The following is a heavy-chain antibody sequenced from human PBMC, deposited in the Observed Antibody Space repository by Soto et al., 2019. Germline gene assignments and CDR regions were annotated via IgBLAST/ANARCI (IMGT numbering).Heavy chain of an antibody. Sequence: PGGSLRLSCAASGFTFDDYTMHWVRQAPGKGLEWVSMISWDGGNTYYADSVKGRFTISRDNSKNSLYLQMNSLRTEDTALYYCAKDTSWTIDYWDQRTLVTVSS. J-gene: IGHJ4*02. CDR1: GFTFDDYT. CDR3: AKDTSWTIDY. D-gene: IGHD4-17*01. CDR2: ISWDGGNT. V-gene: IGHV3-43*01.